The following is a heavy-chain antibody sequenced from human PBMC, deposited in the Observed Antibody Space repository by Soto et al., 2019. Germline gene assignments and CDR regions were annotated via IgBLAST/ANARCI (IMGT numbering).Heavy chain of an antibody. CDR1: GYTFTSYG. J-gene: IGHJ4*02. Sequence: ASVKVSCKTSGYTFTSYGISWVRQAPGQGLEWMGRISDYNFNTNYAQNLRGRVTMTTDTSTNTAYMELRNLRPDDTAVYYCARGPTVTTDYWGQGTLVTVSS. D-gene: IGHD4-17*01. CDR2: ISDYNFNT. V-gene: IGHV1-18*01. CDR3: ARGPTVTTDY.